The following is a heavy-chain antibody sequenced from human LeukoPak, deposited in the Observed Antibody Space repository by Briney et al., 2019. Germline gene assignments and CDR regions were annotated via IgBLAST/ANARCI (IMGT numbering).Heavy chain of an antibody. CDR1: GYTFTSYA. D-gene: IGHD2-2*01. J-gene: IGHJ4*02. CDR2: INPNSGGT. Sequence: ASVKVSCKASGYTFTSYAMHWVRQAPGQGLEWMGRINPNSGGTNYAQKFQGRVTMTRDTSISTAYMELSRLRSDDTAVYYCARDHCSSTSCYLDYWGQGTLVTVSS. CDR3: ARDHCSSTSCYLDY. V-gene: IGHV1-2*06.